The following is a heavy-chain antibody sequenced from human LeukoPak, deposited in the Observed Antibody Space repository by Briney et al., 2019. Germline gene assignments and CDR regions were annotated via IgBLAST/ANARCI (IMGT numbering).Heavy chain of an antibody. J-gene: IGHJ3*02. D-gene: IGHD3-10*01. CDR2: IYPGDSDT. Sequence: GESLKISCKGSGYSFTTYWIGWVRQVPGKGLEWMGIIYPGDSDTRYRPPFQGQVTISADKSVTTAYLQWSSLKASDTAMYYCALGAVRGLHAFDIWGQGTMVTVSS. CDR1: GYSFTTYW. V-gene: IGHV5-51*01. CDR3: ALGAVRGLHAFDI.